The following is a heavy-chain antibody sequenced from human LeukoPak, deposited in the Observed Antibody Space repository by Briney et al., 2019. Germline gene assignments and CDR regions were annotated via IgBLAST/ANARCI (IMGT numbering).Heavy chain of an antibody. V-gene: IGHV3-9*01. CDR1: GFTFDDYA. Sequence: PGRSLRLSCAASGFTFDDYAMHWARQAPGKGLEWVSGISWNSGRIGYVDSVKGRFTISRDNAKNSLYLQMNSLRAEDTALYYCAKDMYRFGEFDGFDPWGQGTLVTVSS. D-gene: IGHD3-10*01. CDR3: AKDMYRFGEFDGFDP. J-gene: IGHJ5*02. CDR2: ISWNSGRI.